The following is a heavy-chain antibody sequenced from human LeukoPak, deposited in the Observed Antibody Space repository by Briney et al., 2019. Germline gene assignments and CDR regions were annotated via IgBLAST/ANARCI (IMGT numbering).Heavy chain of an antibody. D-gene: IGHD3-22*01. Sequence: ASVKVSCKASGYTFTSYDINWVRQATGQGLEWMGWMNPNSGNTGYAQKFQGRVTMTRNTSISTAYMELSSLRSEDTAVYYCARVERSVTMIVVVVDYWGQGTLVTVSS. V-gene: IGHV1-8*01. CDR1: GYTFTSYD. CDR2: MNPNSGNT. J-gene: IGHJ4*02. CDR3: ARVERSVTMIVVVVDY.